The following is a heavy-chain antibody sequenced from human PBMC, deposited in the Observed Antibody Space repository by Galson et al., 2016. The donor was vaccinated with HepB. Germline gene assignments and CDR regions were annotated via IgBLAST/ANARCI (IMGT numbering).Heavy chain of an antibody. CDR3: ARVRGYNNGWYDY. CDR2: IYYTGST. CDR1: GFSMSTYY. J-gene: IGHJ4*02. V-gene: IGHV4-59*01. D-gene: IGHD6-19*01. Sequence: SETLSLTCTVSGFSMSTYYWTWIRQPPGKKLEWIGQIYYTGSTNYNPSLKSRVTMSVDTSNNQFSLNLNSVTAADTAIYYCARVRGYNNGWYDYWGRGTLVTVSS.